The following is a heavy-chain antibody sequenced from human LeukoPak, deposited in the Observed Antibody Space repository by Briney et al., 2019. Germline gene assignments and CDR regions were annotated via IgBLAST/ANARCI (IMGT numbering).Heavy chain of an antibody. CDR3: AKDREYSSGWPRVDY. J-gene: IGHJ4*02. CDR2: IRYDGSNK. CDR1: GFTFSSYG. Sequence: PGGSLRLSCAASGFTFSSYGMHWVRQAPGKGLEWVTFIRYDGSNKYYADSVKGRFTISRDNSKNTLYLQMSSLRAEDTAVYYCAKDREYSSGWPRVDYWGQGTLVTVSS. D-gene: IGHD6-19*01. V-gene: IGHV3-30*02.